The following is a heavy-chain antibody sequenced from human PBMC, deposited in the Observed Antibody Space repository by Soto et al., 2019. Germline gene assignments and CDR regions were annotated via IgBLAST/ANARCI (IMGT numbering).Heavy chain of an antibody. CDR3: AKDREEMARSWPAK. Sequence: QVQLVQSGAEVKKPGASVKVSCKASGYTFTGYYMHWVRQAPGQGLEWMGWINPNSGGTKDAQKFQGRVTMTRDTSISTAYMELSRLRSDDTAVYYCAKDREEMARSWPAKWGQGTLVIVSS. V-gene: IGHV1-2*02. CDR1: GYTFTGYY. D-gene: IGHD5-12*01. CDR2: INPNSGGT. J-gene: IGHJ1*01.